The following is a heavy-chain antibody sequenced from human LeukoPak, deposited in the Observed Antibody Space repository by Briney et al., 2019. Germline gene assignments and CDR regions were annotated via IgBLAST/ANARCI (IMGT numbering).Heavy chain of an antibody. CDR3: ARDWGMVATGWGY. V-gene: IGHV1-18*01. CDR2: ISAYNGDT. Sequence: GASVKVSCKASGYTFSSYGISWVRQAPGQGLEWMGWISAYNGDTNYAKKLQGRVTITTDTSTSTVYMELRSLRSDDTAVYYCARDWGMVATGWGYWGQGTLVSVSS. J-gene: IGHJ4*02. D-gene: IGHD3-16*01. CDR1: GYTFSSYG.